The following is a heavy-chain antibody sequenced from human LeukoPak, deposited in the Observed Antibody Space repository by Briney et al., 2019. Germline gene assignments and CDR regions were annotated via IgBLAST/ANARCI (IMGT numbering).Heavy chain of an antibody. CDR3: ARDVGASAPDAFDI. J-gene: IGHJ3*02. CDR2: ISSSSNYI. D-gene: IGHD1-26*01. V-gene: IGHV3-21*01. CDR1: GFTFSTYN. Sequence: GGSLRLSCAASGFTFSTYNMNWVRQAPGKGLESVSSISSSSNYIYYPDSVKCRFTISRHNAKNSLYLQMNSLRAEDTDVYYCARDVGASAPDAFDIWGQGTMITVSS.